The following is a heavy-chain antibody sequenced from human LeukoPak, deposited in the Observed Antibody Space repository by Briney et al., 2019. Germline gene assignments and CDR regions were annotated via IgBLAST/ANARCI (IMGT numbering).Heavy chain of an antibody. V-gene: IGHV3-23*01. D-gene: IGHD4-23*01. CDR1: GFTFSSYA. Sequence: GGSLRLSCAASGFTFSSYAMSWVRQAPGKGLEWVSAISGSGGSTYYADSVKGRFTISRDNSKNTLYLQMNSLRAEDTAVYYCARDYPFYGGNSFWYFDLWGRGTLVTVSS. CDR3: ARDYPFYGGNSFWYFDL. CDR2: ISGSGGST. J-gene: IGHJ2*01.